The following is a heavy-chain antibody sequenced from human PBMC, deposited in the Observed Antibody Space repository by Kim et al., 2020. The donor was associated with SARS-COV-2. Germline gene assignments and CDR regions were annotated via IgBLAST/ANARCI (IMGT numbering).Heavy chain of an antibody. J-gene: IGHJ5*02. D-gene: IGHD4-17*01. CDR3: ARDPASVTTDQTANDS. Sequence: SETLSLTCTVSGDSISSGYYYWSWIRQPAGKGLEWIGRIYTTGSTNYNPALKSRVTISIDTSKNQFSLKLSSVTAADTAVYYCARDPASVTTDQTANDSWGQGTLVTVSS. CDR2: IYTTGST. V-gene: IGHV4-61*02. CDR1: GDSISSGYYY.